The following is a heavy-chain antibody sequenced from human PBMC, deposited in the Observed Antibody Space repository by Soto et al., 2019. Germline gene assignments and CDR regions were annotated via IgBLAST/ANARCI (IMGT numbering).Heavy chain of an antibody. CDR3: ARDTETLGPRANDALDI. CDR1: GYTFSAYT. Sequence: QAQLVQSGAEMKKPGASVKVSCKATGYTFSAYTMNWVRQAPGQSLEWMGWINAGSGNTKYSQNFPGRVSITRDTSARTVYMELTGLTSEDTAVYYCARDTETLGPRANDALDIWGQGTMVTVSS. V-gene: IGHV1-3*01. D-gene: IGHD3-3*02. J-gene: IGHJ3*02. CDR2: INAGSGNT.